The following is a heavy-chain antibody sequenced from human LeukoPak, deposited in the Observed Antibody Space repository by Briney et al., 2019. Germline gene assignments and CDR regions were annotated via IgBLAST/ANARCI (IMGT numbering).Heavy chain of an antibody. CDR2: INSDGSST. CDR3: ARAVLMVYAPLDV. CDR1: GFTFSNYW. J-gene: IGHJ6*04. V-gene: IGHV3-74*01. Sequence: GGSLRLSCAASGFTFSNYWMHWVRQAPGKGLEYFSRINSDGSSTNYADSVKGRFTISRDNAKNTLYLRMNSLRAEDTAVCYCARAVLMVYAPLDVWGKGTTVTVSS. D-gene: IGHD2-8*01.